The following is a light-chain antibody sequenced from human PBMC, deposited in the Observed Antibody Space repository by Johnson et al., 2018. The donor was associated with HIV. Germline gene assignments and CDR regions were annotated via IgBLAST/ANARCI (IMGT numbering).Light chain of an antibody. Sequence: QAVLTQPPSVSAAPGQKVTISCSGSISNIGNNYVSWYQQLPGTAPKLLIYDNNKRPSGIPDRFSGSKSATSATLAITGLQTGDEADYYCGAWDSSLSASYVGETGTKVTVL. CDR1: ISNIGNNY. J-gene: IGLJ1*01. V-gene: IGLV1-51*01. CDR2: DNN. CDR3: GAWDSSLSASYV.